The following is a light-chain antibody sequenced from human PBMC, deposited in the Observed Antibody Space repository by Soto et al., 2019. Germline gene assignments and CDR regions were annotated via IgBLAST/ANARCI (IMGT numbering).Light chain of an antibody. V-gene: IGKV3-20*01. Sequence: EIVLTQSPGTLSLSPGERATLSCRASQSISSRYLAWYQQKPGQAPRLLIYDASSSATGIPDRFSGSVSVTGCTLTINRLEPEDYAVYHCQQYHSGPRTFGKGTKVEIK. CDR2: DAS. CDR3: QQYHSGPRT. CDR1: QSISSRY. J-gene: IGKJ1*01.